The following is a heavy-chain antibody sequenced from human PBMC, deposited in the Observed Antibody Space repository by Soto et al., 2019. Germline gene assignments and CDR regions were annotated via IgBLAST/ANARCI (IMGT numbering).Heavy chain of an antibody. CDR3: ARKQTGKQQLDYYDY. CDR1: GGTFSSYA. D-gene: IGHD6-13*01. CDR2: IIPIFGIA. V-gene: IGHV1-69*01. J-gene: IGHJ4*02. Sequence: QVQLVQSVAEVKKPGSSVKVSCKASGGTFSSYAISWVRQAPGQGLEWMGGIIPIFGIANYAQKFQGRVTITADESTSTAYMELSSLRSEDTAVYYCARKQTGKQQLDYYDYWGKGPLVTVSS.